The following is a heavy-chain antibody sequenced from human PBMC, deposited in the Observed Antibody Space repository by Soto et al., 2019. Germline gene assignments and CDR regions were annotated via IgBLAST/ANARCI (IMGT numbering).Heavy chain of an antibody. CDR3: ARGGVMVTDNWLDP. CDR1: NDSISNYY. Sequence: QVHLHESGPGLVKPSETLSLTCTVSNDSISNYYWNWIRQSPGKGLEWIGYISYPGTTNYIPSLKSRVAISLDTSKKQFSLTLSSVTAADTAVYFCARGGVMVTDNWLDPWGQGPLVPVSS. V-gene: IGHV4-59*08. CDR2: ISYPGTT. J-gene: IGHJ5*02. D-gene: IGHD2-21*02.